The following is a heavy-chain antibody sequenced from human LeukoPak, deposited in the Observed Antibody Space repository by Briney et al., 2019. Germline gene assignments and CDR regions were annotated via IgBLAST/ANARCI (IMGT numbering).Heavy chain of an antibody. Sequence: PSETLSLTCTVSGVSISSYYWSWIRQPAGKGLEWIGRIYTSGSTNYNPSLKSRVTMSVDTSKNQFSLKLSSVTAADTAVYYCARDLQDVVVVAATLGNWFDPWGQGTLVTVSS. V-gene: IGHV4-4*07. CDR1: GVSISSYY. J-gene: IGHJ5*02. CDR2: IYTSGST. CDR3: ARDLQDVVVVAATLGNWFDP. D-gene: IGHD2-15*01.